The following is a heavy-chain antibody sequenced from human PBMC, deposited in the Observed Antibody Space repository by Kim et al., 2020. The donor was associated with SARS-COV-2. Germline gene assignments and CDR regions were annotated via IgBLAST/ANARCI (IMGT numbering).Heavy chain of an antibody. CDR1: GFSFSNDW. V-gene: IGHV3-74*01. Sequence: GGSLRLSCEASGFSFSNDWINWVRQGPGKGLVWVSRINSDGGDTHYADSVKGRFTISRDNAENTLHLQLNSLGVEDTAIYYCARGTFQQGFDPWGQGTLVTVSS. CDR3: ARGTFQQGFDP. CDR2: INSDGGDT. J-gene: IGHJ5*02.